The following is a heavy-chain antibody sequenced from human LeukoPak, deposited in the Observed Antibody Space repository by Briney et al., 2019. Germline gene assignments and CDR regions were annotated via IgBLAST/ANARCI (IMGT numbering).Heavy chain of an antibody. CDR3: AKDVALDSISWLNWFDP. J-gene: IGHJ5*02. CDR1: GFTFSNYG. Sequence: GGSLLQSFWAHGFTFSNYGMGTVRRAPGRGLEWVSAISGNGGTTYYADSVKGRFTISKDNSKNMLYLQMNSLRAEDTAVYHCAKDVALDSISWLNWFDPWGQGTLVTVSA. D-gene: IGHD6-13*01. CDR2: ISGNGGTT. V-gene: IGHV3-23*01.